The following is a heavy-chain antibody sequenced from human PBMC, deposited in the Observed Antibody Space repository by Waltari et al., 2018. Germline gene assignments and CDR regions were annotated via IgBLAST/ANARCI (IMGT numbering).Heavy chain of an antibody. CDR1: GGSFSGYH. Sequence: QVQLIQWGAGTLKPSETLSLTCGVYGGSFSGYHWTWVRQPPGKGLEWVAFISFDGKKIFDADSVRGRFTISRDNSNNIVFLQMNSLRPEDSGVYYCAKDGDYSLTEYDAFDVWGQGTVVTVSP. J-gene: IGHJ3*01. D-gene: IGHD4-17*01. CDR3: AKDGDYSLTEYDAFDV. CDR2: ISFDGKKI. V-gene: IGHV3-30*02.